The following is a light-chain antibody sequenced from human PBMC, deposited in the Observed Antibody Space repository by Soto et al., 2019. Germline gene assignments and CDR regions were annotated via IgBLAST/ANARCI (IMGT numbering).Light chain of an antibody. CDR2: FGS. CDR1: QSFLYNDTYNY. Sequence: GLTRSPLTPPVTPGQPSSISWRSSQSFLYNDTYNYLDWYVQQPGQSPQLLIYFGSNRAPGVPGRFSGGGSGTDFTMKINRVEAEDVGTYCCMRALQSLTFGQGTRLEIK. J-gene: IGKJ5*01. V-gene: IGKV2-28*01. CDR3: MRALQSLT.